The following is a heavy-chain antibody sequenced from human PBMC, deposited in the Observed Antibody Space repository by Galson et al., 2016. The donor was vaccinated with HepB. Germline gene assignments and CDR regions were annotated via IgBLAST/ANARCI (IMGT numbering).Heavy chain of an antibody. CDR1: GFTFSSYS. V-gene: IGHV3-48*04. J-gene: IGHJ4*02. CDR3: ARDETYRGGGSCYDGQHFDY. Sequence: SLRLSCAASGFTFSSYSMNWVRQAPGKGLEWLSYISSSSRTIYYAASVKGRFTISRDNAKNSLYLQMNSLRAEDTAVYYCARDETYRGGGSCYDGQHFDYWGQGTLVTVAS. D-gene: IGHD2-15*01. CDR2: ISSSSRTI.